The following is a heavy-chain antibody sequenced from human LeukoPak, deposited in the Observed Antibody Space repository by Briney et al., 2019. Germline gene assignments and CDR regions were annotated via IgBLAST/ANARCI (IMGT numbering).Heavy chain of an antibody. Sequence: SETLSLTCSVSGGSISSRNYYWGWIRQPPGKKLEWIGSIYYSGGTYYTPSLKSRVTISVDTSKNQFSLKLNSVTAADTAVYYRATRSYYDTSGVYGMDVWGQGTTVTVSS. V-gene: IGHV4-39*01. CDR3: ATRSYYDTSGVYGMDV. D-gene: IGHD3-22*01. CDR2: IYYSGGT. J-gene: IGHJ6*02. CDR1: GGSISSRNYY.